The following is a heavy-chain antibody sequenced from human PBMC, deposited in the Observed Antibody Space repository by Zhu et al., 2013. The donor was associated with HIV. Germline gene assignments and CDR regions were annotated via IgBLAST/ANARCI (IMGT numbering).Heavy chain of an antibody. CDR3: AAVWNYDWFDP. V-gene: IGHV1-18*04. CDR1: GYSFSDHH. CDR2: INTKKGNT. Sequence: QVQLVQSGAGVKKPGASMKVSCKASGYSFSDHHIHWVRQAPGQRLEWLGWINTKKGNTNYAHNFQGRITMTADTSTTTAYMELKSLRSGDTAIYYCAAVWNYDWFDPWGQGTLIIVSS. D-gene: IGHD3-16*01. J-gene: IGHJ5*02.